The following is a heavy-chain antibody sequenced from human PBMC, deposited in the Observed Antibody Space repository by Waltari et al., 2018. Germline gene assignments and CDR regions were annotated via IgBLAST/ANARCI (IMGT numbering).Heavy chain of an antibody. V-gene: IGHV4-34*01. CDR3: ARRGSYYDYVWGSYRERWFDP. CDR2: INHSGST. J-gene: IGHJ5*02. CDR1: GGSFSGYY. Sequence: QVQLQQWGAGLLKPSETLSLTCAVYGGSFSGYYWSWIRQPPGKGLGWIGEINHSGSTNYNPSLNSRVTISVDTSKNQFSLKLSSVTAADTAVYYCARRGSYYDYVWGSYRERWFDPWGQGTLVTVSS. D-gene: IGHD3-16*02.